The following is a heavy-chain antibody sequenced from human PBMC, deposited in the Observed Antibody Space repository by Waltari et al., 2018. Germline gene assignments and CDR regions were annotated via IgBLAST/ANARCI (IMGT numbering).Heavy chain of an antibody. V-gene: IGHV3-23*01. CDR1: GFVFNNYN. Sequence: EVQLLESGGGLVQPGGSLRLSCAASGFVFNNYNMAWVRRASGKGLGGISAVGGSGYETHYTDSSRGLFTISRYKSKNTLYLQMTSLRAEDTAVYYCAREWAFGGVIVVDSWGHGTLVIVSS. CDR2: VGGSGYET. J-gene: IGHJ5*01. CDR3: AREWAFGGVIVVDS. D-gene: IGHD3-16*02.